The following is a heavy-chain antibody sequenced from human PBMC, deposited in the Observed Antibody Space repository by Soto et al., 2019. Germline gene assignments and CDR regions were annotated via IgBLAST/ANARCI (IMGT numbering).Heavy chain of an antibody. CDR2: INHSGST. V-gene: IGHV4-34*01. D-gene: IGHD3-3*01. CDR1: GGSFSGYY. J-gene: IGHJ4*02. CDR3: ARGTRNYDFWSGYTPFDY. Sequence: QVQLQQWGAGLLKPSETLSLTCAVYGGSFSGYYWSWIRQPPGKGLEWIGEINHSGSTNYNPSLKSRVTISVDTSKNQSSLKLSSVTAADTAVYYCARGTRNYDFWSGYTPFDYWGQGTLVTVSS.